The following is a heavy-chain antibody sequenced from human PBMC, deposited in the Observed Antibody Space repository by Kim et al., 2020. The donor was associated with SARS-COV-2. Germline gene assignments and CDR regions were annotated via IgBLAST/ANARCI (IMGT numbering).Heavy chain of an antibody. D-gene: IGHD3-9*01. CDR3: ARAERVNYDILTGYYIGPQGPRTVYFDY. J-gene: IGHJ4*02. Sequence: ASVKVSCKASGYTFTSYGISWVRQAPGQGLEWMGWISAYNGNTNYAQKLQGRVTMTTDTSTSTAYMELRSLRSDDTAVYYCARAERVNYDILTGYYIGPQGPRTVYFDYWGQGTLVTVSS. V-gene: IGHV1-18*01. CDR2: ISAYNGNT. CDR1: GYTFTSYG.